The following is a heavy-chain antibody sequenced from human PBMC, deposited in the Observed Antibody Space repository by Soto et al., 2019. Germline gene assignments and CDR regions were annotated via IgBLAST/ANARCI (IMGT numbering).Heavy chain of an antibody. J-gene: IGHJ4*02. CDR3: ARPHYDSNTLYYFFDY. D-gene: IGHD3-22*01. Sequence: QVQLQQWGAGLLKPSETLSLTCAVYGGTFSGYFGSWIRQPPGKGLEWMGEIYHGGSTNYSPARKCQVTITVDTAKNLFSLDLSSVTAADTAVYYCARPHYDSNTLYYFFDYWGQGTLVTVSS. CDR2: IYHGGST. CDR1: GGTFSGYF. V-gene: IGHV4-34*01.